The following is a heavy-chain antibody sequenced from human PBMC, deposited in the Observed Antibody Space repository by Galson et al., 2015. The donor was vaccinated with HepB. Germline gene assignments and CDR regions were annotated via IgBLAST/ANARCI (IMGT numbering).Heavy chain of an antibody. J-gene: IGHJ4*02. Sequence: RLSCAASGFSFSHYPMHWVRQAPGKGLEWVTFISYDGDNKTYADSVKGRFTISRDDSKNTLYLQMNVLRADDSAVYFCARGGSDEQLDHWGQGTLVTVSS. V-gene: IGHV3-30*19. CDR3: ARGGSDEQLDH. D-gene: IGHD3-16*01. CDR1: GFSFSHYP. CDR2: ISYDGDNK.